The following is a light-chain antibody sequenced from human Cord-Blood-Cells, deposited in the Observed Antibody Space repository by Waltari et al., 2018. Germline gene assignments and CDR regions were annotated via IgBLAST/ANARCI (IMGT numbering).Light chain of an antibody. CDR1: QSVSSN. J-gene: IGKJ1*01. CDR3: QQYNNWPRS. V-gene: IGKV3-15*01. CDR2: GAS. Sequence: EIVMTQSPATLSVSPGERATLSCRASQSVSSNLAWYQQKPGQAPRLLIYGASTRATGIPAMFSGSGSGTEFTLSISGLQSEDFAVYYCQQYNNWPRSFGQGATVEI.